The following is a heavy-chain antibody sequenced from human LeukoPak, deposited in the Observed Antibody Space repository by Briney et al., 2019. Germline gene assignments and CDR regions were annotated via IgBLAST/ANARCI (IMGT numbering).Heavy chain of an antibody. V-gene: IGHV4-34*01. CDR1: GGSFSGYY. CDR2: INHSGST. D-gene: IGHD3-10*01. CDR3: ARFYGFRTPFDY. Sequence: SETLSLTCAVYGGSFSGYYWSWIRQPPGKGLEWIGEINHSGSTNYNPSLKSRVTISVDTSKNQFSLKLSSVTAADTAVYYCARFYGFRTPFDYWGQGTLVTVSS. J-gene: IGHJ4*02.